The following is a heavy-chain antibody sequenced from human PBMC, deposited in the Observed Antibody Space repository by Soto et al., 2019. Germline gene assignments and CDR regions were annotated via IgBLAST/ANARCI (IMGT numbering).Heavy chain of an antibody. CDR2: ISSSSSYI. D-gene: IGHD4-4*01. V-gene: IGHV3-21*01. J-gene: IGHJ5*02. Sequence: GGSLRLSCAASGFTFSSYSMNWVRQAPGKGLEWVSSISSSSSYIYYADSVKGRFTISRDNAKNSLYLQMNSLRAEDTAVYYCARDPTAVTSRFDPWGQGTLVTASS. CDR3: ARDPTAVTSRFDP. CDR1: GFTFSSYS.